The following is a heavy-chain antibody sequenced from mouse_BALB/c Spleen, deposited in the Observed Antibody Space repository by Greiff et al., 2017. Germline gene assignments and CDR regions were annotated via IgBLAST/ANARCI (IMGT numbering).Heavy chain of an antibody. J-gene: IGHJ3*01. Sequence: VQLKQSGGDLVKPGGSLKLSCAASGFTFSSYGMSWVRQTPDKRLEWVATISSGGSYTYYPDSVKGRFTISRDNAKNTLYLQMSSLKSEDTAMYYCARQRGAATYWGQGTLVTVSA. V-gene: IGHV5-6*01. CDR1: GFTFSSYG. D-gene: IGHD3-3*01. CDR2: ISSGGSYT. CDR3: ARQRGAATY.